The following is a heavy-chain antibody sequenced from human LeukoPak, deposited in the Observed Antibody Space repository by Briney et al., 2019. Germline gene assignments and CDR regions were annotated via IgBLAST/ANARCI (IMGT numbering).Heavy chain of an antibody. CDR3: AKGKHSSGYRYYFDY. CDR1: GLTVSDNF. CDR2: IYSGGAT. Sequence: PGGSLRLSCAASGLTVSDNFMDWVRQAPGKGLEWVSTIYSGGATYYADSVRGRFTISRDSSQNTVYLQMNSLRAEDTAVYYCAKGKHSSGYRYYFDYWGQGTLVTVSS. D-gene: IGHD3-22*01. V-gene: IGHV3-66*01. J-gene: IGHJ4*02.